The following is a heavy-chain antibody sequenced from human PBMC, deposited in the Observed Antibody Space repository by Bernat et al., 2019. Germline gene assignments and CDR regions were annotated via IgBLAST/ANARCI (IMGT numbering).Heavy chain of an antibody. CDR2: ISGGGENT. CDR1: GFTFSSYG. D-gene: IGHD3-3*01. CDR3: AIEPPHCDFWIGSNY. V-gene: IGHV3-23*04. J-gene: IGHJ4*02. Sequence: EVQLVESGGGSVQPGGSLRLSCAASGFTFSSYGMIWVRQAPGKGPEWVSTISGGGENTHYGDSVKGRFTISRDNSKNTLFLQMNSLGAEDTAGYYCAIEPPHCDFWIGSNYWGQGTLVTVSS.